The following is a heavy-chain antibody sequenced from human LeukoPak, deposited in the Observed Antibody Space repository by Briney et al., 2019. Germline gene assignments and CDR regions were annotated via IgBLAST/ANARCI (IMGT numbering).Heavy chain of an antibody. J-gene: IGHJ4*02. CDR2: IKQDGSEK. Sequence: GGSLRLSCAVSGFTFRNYWMSWVRQAPGKGLEWVANIKQDGSEKNYVDSVKGRFTISRDNAKNSLYLQMNSLRVEDTAVYYCARLEQWLTPYWGQGTLVTVSS. V-gene: IGHV3-7*01. CDR1: GFTFRNYW. CDR3: ARLEQWLTPY. D-gene: IGHD6-19*01.